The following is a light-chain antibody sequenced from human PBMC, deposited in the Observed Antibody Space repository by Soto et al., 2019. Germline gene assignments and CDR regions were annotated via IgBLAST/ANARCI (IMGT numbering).Light chain of an antibody. Sequence: QSALTQPASVSGSPGQSITISCTGTSNDIGAYNFVSWYQQHPGKAPKLMIFDVSNRPSGFSNRFSGSKSGNTASLTISGLQAEDEADYYCSSYTSSDTPVFGGGTKLTV. J-gene: IGLJ2*01. CDR2: DVS. CDR3: SSYTSSDTPV. CDR1: SNDIGAYNF. V-gene: IGLV2-14*03.